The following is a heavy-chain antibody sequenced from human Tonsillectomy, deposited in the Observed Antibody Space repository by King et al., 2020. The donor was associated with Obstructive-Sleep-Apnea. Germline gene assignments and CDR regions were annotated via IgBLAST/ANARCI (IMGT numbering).Heavy chain of an antibody. Sequence: VQLVESGGGLVKPGGSLRLSCAASGFTFSNAWMSWVRQAPGKGLEWVGRIKSKTDGGTTDYAAPVKGRFTISRDDSKNTLYLQMNSLKIEDTAVYYCTPDSPQLLANPPLRNDYGDYDSYYFYYGMDVWGQGTTVTVSS. CDR1: GFTFSNAW. J-gene: IGHJ6*02. D-gene: IGHD4-17*01. CDR3: TPDSPQLLANPPLRNDYGDYDSYYFYYGMDV. CDR2: IKSKTDGGTT. V-gene: IGHV3-15*01.